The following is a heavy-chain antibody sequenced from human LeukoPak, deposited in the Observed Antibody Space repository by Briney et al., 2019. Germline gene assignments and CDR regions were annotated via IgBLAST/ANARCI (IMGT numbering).Heavy chain of an antibody. CDR1: GASISSPFW. D-gene: IGHD3-10*01. Sequence: SETLSLTCAVSGASISSPFWWSWVRPTPGKGLEWIGEIYQSGSPNYNPSLKSRVTISVDTSKNQFSLKLSSVTAADTAVYYCASTLINHYYYYMDVWGKGTTVTVSS. CDR2: IYQSGSP. J-gene: IGHJ6*03. V-gene: IGHV4-4*02. CDR3: ASTLINHYYYYMDV.